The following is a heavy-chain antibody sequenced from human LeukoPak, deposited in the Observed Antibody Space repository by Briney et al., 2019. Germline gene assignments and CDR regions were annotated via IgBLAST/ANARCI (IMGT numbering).Heavy chain of an antibody. CDR1: GYSFTTYW. Sequence: GESLKISCKGSGYSFTTYWIVWVRQMPGKGLEWMGIIYPGDSDTRYSPSFQGQITISADKSISTAYLQWSSLRAEDTAVYYCAKRTSGSSWYSSDYWGQGTLVTVSS. CDR3: AKRTSGSSWYSSDY. D-gene: IGHD6-13*01. J-gene: IGHJ4*02. V-gene: IGHV5-51*01. CDR2: IYPGDSDT.